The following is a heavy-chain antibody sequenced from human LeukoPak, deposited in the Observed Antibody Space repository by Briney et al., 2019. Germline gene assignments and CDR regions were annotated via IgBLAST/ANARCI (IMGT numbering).Heavy chain of an antibody. V-gene: IGHV4-39*01. J-gene: IGHJ6*02. CDR1: GDSIKSGDAY. D-gene: IGHD3-3*01. Sequence: PSETLSLTCSVSGDSIKSGDAYWGWIRQSPLKGLEWIASIYYVGRPYYNPSLNSRRVTMSVDTAKNQFSLKLTSVTAADSAVYYCARLPITKRAMDVWGQGTTVTVSS. CDR2: IYYVGRP. CDR3: ARLPITKRAMDV.